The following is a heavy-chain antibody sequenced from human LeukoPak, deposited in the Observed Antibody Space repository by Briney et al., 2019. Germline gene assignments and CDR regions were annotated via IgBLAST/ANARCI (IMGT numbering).Heavy chain of an antibody. CDR2: IYYSGST. CDR3: ATYSSSWRYYMDV. CDR1: GGSISSYY. J-gene: IGHJ6*03. V-gene: IGHV4-59*12. D-gene: IGHD6-13*01. Sequence: SETLSLTCTVSGGSISSYYWSWIRQPPGKGLEWIGSIYYSGSTYYNPSLKSRVTISVDTSKNQFSLKLSSVTAADTAVYYCATYSSSWRYYMDVWGKGTTVTVSS.